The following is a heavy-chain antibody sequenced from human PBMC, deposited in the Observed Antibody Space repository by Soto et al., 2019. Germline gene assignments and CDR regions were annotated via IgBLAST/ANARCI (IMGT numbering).Heavy chain of an antibody. CDR3: AVPGRGDFDY. CDR2: VYHSGTT. V-gene: IGHV4-4*02. CDR1: GASIGTNNW. D-gene: IGHD5-12*01. Sequence: SETLSLTCAVSGASIGTNNWWSWVRQPPGKGLEWIGEVYHSGTTNCNPSLKGRVTISIDESKNQFSLTLTSMTAADTALYYCAVPGRGDFDYWSQGTLVTVSS. J-gene: IGHJ4*02.